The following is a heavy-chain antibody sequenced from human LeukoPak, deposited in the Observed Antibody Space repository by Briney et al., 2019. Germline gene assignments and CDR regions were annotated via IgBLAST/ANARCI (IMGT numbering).Heavy chain of an antibody. D-gene: IGHD3-10*01. V-gene: IGHV3-48*01. CDR2: ISSISSTI. CDR3: AKDGGRYYYGSGSPVGYFDY. CDR1: GFTFSSYS. Sequence: GGSLRLSCAASGFTFSSYSMNWVRQAPGKGLEWVSYISSISSTIYYADSVKGRFTISRDNAKNSLYLQMNSLRAEDTAVYYCAKDGGRYYYGSGSPVGYFDYWGQGTLVTVSS. J-gene: IGHJ4*02.